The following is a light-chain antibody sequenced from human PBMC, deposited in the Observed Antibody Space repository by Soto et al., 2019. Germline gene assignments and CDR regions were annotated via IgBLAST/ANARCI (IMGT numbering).Light chain of an antibody. CDR1: SSDVGGYNY. Sequence: QSVLTQPRSVSGSPGQSVTISCTGTSSDVGGYNYVSWYQQHPGKAPKLMIYDVSKRPSWVPDRFSGSKSGNTASLTISGLQAEDEADYYCCSYAGSNTSVFGGGTKLTVL. CDR2: DVS. V-gene: IGLV2-11*01. CDR3: CSYAGSNTSV. J-gene: IGLJ3*02.